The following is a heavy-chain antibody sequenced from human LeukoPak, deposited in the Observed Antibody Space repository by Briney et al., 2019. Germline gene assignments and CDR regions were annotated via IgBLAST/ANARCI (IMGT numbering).Heavy chain of an antibody. CDR3: ARDGGRQYYFDY. CDR2: IIPIFGTA. D-gene: IGHD3-3*01. V-gene: IGHV1-69*01. J-gene: IGHJ4*02. CDR1: GGTFSSYA. Sequence: ASAKVSCKASGGTFSSYAISWVRQAPGQGLEWMGGIIPIFGTANYAQKFQGRVTITADESTSTAYMELSSLRSEDTAVYCCARDGGRQYYFDYWGQGTLVTVSS.